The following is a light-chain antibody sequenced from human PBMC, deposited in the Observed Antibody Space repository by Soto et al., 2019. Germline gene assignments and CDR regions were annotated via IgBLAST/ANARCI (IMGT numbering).Light chain of an antibody. CDR2: EDS. V-gene: IGLV2-14*02. CDR1: SSDVGSLQF. CDR3: TSYTSSSTLDV. Sequence: QSALAQPASVSGSPGQSITISCSGASSDVGSLQFVAWYQQHPGKAPKVVIYEDSKRPSGISFRFSGSTSGNTASLTISGLQPDDESHYYCTSYTSSSTLDVFGTGTKVTVL. J-gene: IGLJ1*01.